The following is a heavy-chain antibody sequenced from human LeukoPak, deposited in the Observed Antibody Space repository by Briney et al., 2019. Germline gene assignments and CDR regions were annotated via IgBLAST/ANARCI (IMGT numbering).Heavy chain of an antibody. V-gene: IGHV3-66*01. CDR2: IYSGDDT. Sequence: GGSLRLSCAASGFVVRSNYLTWVRQIPGKGLEFISIIYSGDDTHYADSVKGRFIVSRDNFKNMVYLQMNSLRAEDTAVYFCARLELRYFVILWGQGTLVTVSS. CDR1: GFVVRSNY. D-gene: IGHD3-9*01. J-gene: IGHJ4*02. CDR3: ARLELRYFVIL.